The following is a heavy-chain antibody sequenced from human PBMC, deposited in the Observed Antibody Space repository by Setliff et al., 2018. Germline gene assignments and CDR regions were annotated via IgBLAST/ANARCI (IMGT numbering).Heavy chain of an antibody. Sequence: SETLSLTCAVYGGSFSGYYWSWIRQPPGKGPEWIGEIDQSGITNYSPSLKSRVTISIDTSKNQFSLRLSSVTATDTAVYYCARGRRITMIVVPPGVFDIWGQGTMVTVSS. D-gene: IGHD3-22*01. CDR3: ARGRRITMIVVPPGVFDI. V-gene: IGHV4-34*01. CDR1: GGSFSGYY. CDR2: IDQSGIT. J-gene: IGHJ3*02.